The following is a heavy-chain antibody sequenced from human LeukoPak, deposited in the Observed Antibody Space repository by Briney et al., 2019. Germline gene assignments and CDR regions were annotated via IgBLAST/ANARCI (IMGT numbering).Heavy chain of an antibody. D-gene: IGHD3-10*01. CDR3: ARDGRRHGSGSYSAGFDY. J-gene: IGHJ4*02. Sequence: ASVKVSCKASGYTFTSYAMHWVRQAPGQRLEWMGWINGGNGNTKYSQEFQGRVTITRDTSASTAYMEMSSLTSEDMAVYYCARDGRRHGSGSYSAGFDYWGQGTLVTVSS. CDR1: GYTFTSYA. CDR2: INGGNGNT. V-gene: IGHV1-3*03.